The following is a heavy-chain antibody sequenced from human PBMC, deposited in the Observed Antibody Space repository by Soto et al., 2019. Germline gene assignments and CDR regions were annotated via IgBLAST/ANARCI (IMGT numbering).Heavy chain of an antibody. V-gene: IGHV3-30*03. CDR2: ISYDGSNK. J-gene: IGHJ3*02. D-gene: IGHD3-22*01. Sequence: VGSLRLSCAASGFTFSSYGMHWVRQAPGKGLEWVAVISYDGSNKYYADSVKGRFTISRDNSKNTLYLQMNSLRAEDTAVYYCATRSIVVVYSDAFDIWGQGTMVTVSS. CDR3: ATRSIVVVYSDAFDI. CDR1: GFTFSSYG.